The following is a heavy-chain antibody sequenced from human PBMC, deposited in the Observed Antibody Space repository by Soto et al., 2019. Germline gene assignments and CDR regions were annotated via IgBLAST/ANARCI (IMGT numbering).Heavy chain of an antibody. CDR1: GGSIRDDTYY. J-gene: IGHJ5*02. Sequence: QLQLQESGPGLVKPSETLTLSYTVSGGSIRDDTYYWGWIRQPPGKGLEWIGSIYYSGTSSYNPSLKSRVTMSVDTSKKQLSLRLSSLTAADTAAYYCARLHCYSPNCVPLDPWGQGTLVIVSP. CDR3: ARLHCYSPNCVPLDP. V-gene: IGHV4-39*01. CDR2: IYYSGTS. D-gene: IGHD2-2*01.